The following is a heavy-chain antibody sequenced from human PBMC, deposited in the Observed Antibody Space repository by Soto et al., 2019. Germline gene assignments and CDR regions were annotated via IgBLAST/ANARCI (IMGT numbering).Heavy chain of an antibody. CDR2: IYYSGST. V-gene: IGHV4-59*01. CDR1: GCSISSYY. D-gene: IGHD6-19*01. Sequence: PSESLSLTCPASGCSISSYYWSWIRQPPGKGLEWIGYIYYSGSTNYNPSLKSRVTISVDTSKNQFSLKLSSVTAADTAVYHCASSSSGDNYYYYGMDVWGQGTTVTVYS. J-gene: IGHJ6*02. CDR3: ASSSSGDNYYYYGMDV.